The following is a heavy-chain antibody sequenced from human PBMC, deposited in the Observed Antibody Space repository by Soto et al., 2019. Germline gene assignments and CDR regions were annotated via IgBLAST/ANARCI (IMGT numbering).Heavy chain of an antibody. Sequence: GGSLRFSCAASAFTFTSYKMNWVRQAPGKGLEWVSYISSSSSTIYYADSVKGRFTISRDSSKNTVSLEMTSLRAEDTAVYYCAKGGRQWLVTSDFNYWGQGALVTVSS. CDR3: AKGGRQWLVTSDFNY. CDR2: ISSSSSTI. J-gene: IGHJ4*02. V-gene: IGHV3-48*01. CDR1: AFTFTSYK. D-gene: IGHD6-19*01.